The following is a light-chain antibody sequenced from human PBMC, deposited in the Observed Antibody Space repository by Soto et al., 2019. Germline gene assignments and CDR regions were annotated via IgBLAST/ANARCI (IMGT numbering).Light chain of an antibody. J-gene: IGKJ4*01. Sequence: EIVFTQSPAALSLSPGERATLSCRASQSVSRNLAWYQQRPGQAPRLLIYDASNRATGIPARFSGSGSGTDFTLTISSLGPEDFAVYYCQQRSNWPPLSFGGGTKVDIK. CDR1: QSVSRN. CDR2: DAS. V-gene: IGKV3-11*01. CDR3: QQRSNWPPLS.